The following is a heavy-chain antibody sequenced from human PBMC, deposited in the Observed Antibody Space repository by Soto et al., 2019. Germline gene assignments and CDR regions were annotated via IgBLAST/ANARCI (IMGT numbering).Heavy chain of an antibody. Sequence: SETLSLTCTVSGGAISSYYWSWIRQPPGKGLEWIGYIYYSGSTNYNPSLKSRVTISVDTSKNQFSLKLSSVTAADTAVYYCARAYPDIVATSFYYYYGMDVWGQGTTVTVSS. CDR1: GGAISSYY. D-gene: IGHD5-12*01. CDR3: ARAYPDIVATSFYYYYGMDV. J-gene: IGHJ6*02. V-gene: IGHV4-59*01. CDR2: IYYSGST.